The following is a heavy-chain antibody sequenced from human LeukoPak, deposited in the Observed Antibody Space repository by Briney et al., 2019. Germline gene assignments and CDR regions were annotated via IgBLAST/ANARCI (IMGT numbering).Heavy chain of an antibody. D-gene: IGHD1-26*01. CDR3: TRAAGAHFDY. Sequence: PGGSLRLSCAASGFTFSSYAMHWVRQAPGKGLEWVAVISYDGSNKYYADSVRGRFTISRDNSKNTMYLQMNSPRAEDTAVYYCTRAAGAHFDYWGQGTLVTVSS. V-gene: IGHV3-30*01. CDR1: GFTFSSYA. J-gene: IGHJ4*02. CDR2: ISYDGSNK.